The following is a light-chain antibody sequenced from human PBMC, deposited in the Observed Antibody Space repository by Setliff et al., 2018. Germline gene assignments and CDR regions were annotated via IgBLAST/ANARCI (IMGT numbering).Light chain of an antibody. CDR3: CSHTKTLNPFV. V-gene: IGLV2-14*03. CDR1: SSDVGGSNH. J-gene: IGLJ1*01. CDR2: DVA. Sequence: QSVLTQPASVSGSPGQSIAISCTGTSSDVGGSNHVSWYQQHPGKAPRLIIYDVANRPSGVSDRFSGSKSGNTASLTISGLQAEDDADYYCCSHTKTLNPFVFGTGTKSPS.